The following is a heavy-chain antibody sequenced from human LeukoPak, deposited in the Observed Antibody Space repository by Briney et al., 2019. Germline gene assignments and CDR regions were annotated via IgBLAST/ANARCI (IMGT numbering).Heavy chain of an antibody. CDR3: ARVHQDAYYYYGMDV. CDR1: GYTFTGYY. CDR2: INPNSGGT. J-gene: IGHJ6*02. D-gene: IGHD2-15*01. Sequence: ASVKVSCKASGYTFTGYYMHWVRQAPGQGLEWMGWINPNSGGTNYAQKFQGRVTMTRDTSISTAYMKLSRLRSDDTAVYYCARVHQDAYYYYGMDVWGQGTTVTVSS. V-gene: IGHV1-2*02.